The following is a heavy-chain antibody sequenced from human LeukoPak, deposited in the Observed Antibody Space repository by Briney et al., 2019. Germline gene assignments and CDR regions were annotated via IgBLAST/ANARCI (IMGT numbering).Heavy chain of an antibody. V-gene: IGHV4-59*12. Sequence: SETLSLTCTVSGGSISSYYWTWIRQPPGKGLEWIGDIYITGSTNYNPYLKRRVTISVDTSKNQFSLKLSSVTAADTAVYYCARDSTVTTFNYMDVWGKGTTVTVSS. CDR1: GGSISSYY. CDR2: IYITGST. CDR3: ARDSTVTTFNYMDV. D-gene: IGHD4-11*01. J-gene: IGHJ6*03.